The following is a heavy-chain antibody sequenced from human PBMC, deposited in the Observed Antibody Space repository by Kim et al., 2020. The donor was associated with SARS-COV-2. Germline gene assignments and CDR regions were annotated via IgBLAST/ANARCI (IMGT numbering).Heavy chain of an antibody. D-gene: IGHD5-12*01. V-gene: IGHV3-11*06. J-gene: IGHJ4*02. CDR2: ISSSGHT. CDR1: GFSFSDYY. CDR3: ARDRDGYNSFDF. Sequence: GGSLRLSCAASGFSFSDYYMNWIRQAPGQGLEWISDISSSGHTSYADSVKGRFTISRDSATKSLYLQMISLRAEDTAVYYCARDRDGYNSFDFWGQGTLVTVSS.